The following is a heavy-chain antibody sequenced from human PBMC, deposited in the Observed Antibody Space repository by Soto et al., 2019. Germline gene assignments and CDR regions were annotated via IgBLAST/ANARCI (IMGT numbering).Heavy chain of an antibody. J-gene: IGHJ4*02. D-gene: IGHD6-13*01. CDR3: ARELAAAGTGVPTLGY. Sequence: ASVKVSCQASGYTFTSYYMHWVRQAPGQGLEWMGIINPSGGSTSYAQKFQGRVTMTRDTSTSTVYMELSSLRSEDTAVYCCARELAAAGTGVPTLGYWGQGTLVTVSS. CDR2: INPSGGST. V-gene: IGHV1-46*01. CDR1: GYTFTSYY.